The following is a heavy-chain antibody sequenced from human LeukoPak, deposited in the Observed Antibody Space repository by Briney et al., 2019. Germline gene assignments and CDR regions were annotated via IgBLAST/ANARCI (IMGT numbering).Heavy chain of an antibody. CDR1: GGTFSSYA. CDR3: ARALKKRHDFWSGNDAFDI. D-gene: IGHD3-3*01. J-gene: IGHJ3*02. CDR2: IIPIFGTA. Sequence: SVKVSCKASGGTFSSYAISWVRQAPGQGLEWMGGIIPIFGTANYAQKFQGRVTITRNTSISTAYMELSSLRSEDTAVYYCARALKKRHDFWSGNDAFDIWGQGTMVTVSS. V-gene: IGHV1-69*05.